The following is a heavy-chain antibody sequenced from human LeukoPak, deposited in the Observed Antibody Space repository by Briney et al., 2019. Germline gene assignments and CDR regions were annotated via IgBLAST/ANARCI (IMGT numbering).Heavy chain of an antibody. J-gene: IGHJ4*02. Sequence: PGGSLRLSCAASGFTFSSSAMSWVRQAPGKGLEWVSAISGSGGSTYYADSVKGRFTISRDNSKNTLYLQMNSLRAEDTAVYYCAKDGYYYDSSGYYDYWGQGTLVTVSS. CDR2: ISGSGGST. CDR3: AKDGYYYDSSGYYDY. V-gene: IGHV3-23*01. D-gene: IGHD3-22*01. CDR1: GFTFSSSA.